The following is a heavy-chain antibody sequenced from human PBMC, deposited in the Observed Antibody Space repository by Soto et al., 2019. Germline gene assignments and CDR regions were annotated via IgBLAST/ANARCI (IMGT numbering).Heavy chain of an antibody. CDR2: ITASGGRT. D-gene: IGHD4-17*01. V-gene: IGHV3-23*01. J-gene: IGHJ5*01. CDR1: GFTFSSYA. Sequence: EVHLLESGGGLVQPGGSLRLSCTASGFTFSSYAMPWVRRAPGRGLEGVSGITASGGRTFYADSVKGRFTISRDNSRSTLYLQMNSLRAEDTAVYYCAKDTRYADYVRWFDSWGQGTLVTVSS. CDR3: AKDTRYADYVRWFDS.